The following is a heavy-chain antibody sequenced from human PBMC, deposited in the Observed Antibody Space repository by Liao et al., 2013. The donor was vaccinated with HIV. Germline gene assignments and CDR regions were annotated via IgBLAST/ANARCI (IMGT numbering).Heavy chain of an antibody. D-gene: IGHD6-19*01. J-gene: IGHJ3*01. CDR1: GGSFSSYY. Sequence: QVQLQESGPGLVKPSETLSLTCTVSGGSFSSYYWSWIRQPAGKGLEWIGRIYTSGSANYNPSLKSRVTMSVDTSKNQFSLILTSMTAADTAVYYCARDRGSGWYDAFDFWGQGTMVTVSS. V-gene: IGHV4-4*07. CDR3: ARDRGSGWYDAFDF. CDR2: IYTSGSA.